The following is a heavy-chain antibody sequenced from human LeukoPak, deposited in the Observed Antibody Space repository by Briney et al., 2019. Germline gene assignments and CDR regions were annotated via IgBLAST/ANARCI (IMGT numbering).Heavy chain of an antibody. D-gene: IGHD6-6*01. CDR2: RSIYNGNT. V-gene: IGHV1-18*01. J-gene: IGHJ4*02. Sequence: ASVKVSCKASGYDFINYGISWVRLAPGQGLEWMGWRSIYNGNTDYKLQGRVTMTTNTSTSTAYMEVRSLRSDDTAVYYCARGGPFPSGSSSREYYLDYWGQGTLVTVSS. CDR1: GYDFINYG. CDR3: ARGGPFPSGSSSREYYLDY.